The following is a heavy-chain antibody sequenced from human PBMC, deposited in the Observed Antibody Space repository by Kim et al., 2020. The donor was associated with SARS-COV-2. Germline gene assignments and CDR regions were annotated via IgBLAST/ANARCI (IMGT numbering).Heavy chain of an antibody. CDR2: ISGSGGST. V-gene: IGHV3-23*01. J-gene: IGHJ4*02. Sequence: GGSLRLSCAASEFTFSNYAMSWVRQAPGKGLEWVSGISGSGGSTKYADSMKGRLTISRDNSKNTLYLQMNSLRAEDTAIYYCAKGGTGWLPDYWGQGTLVTVSS. D-gene: IGHD6-19*01. CDR3: AKGGTGWLPDY. CDR1: EFTFSNYA.